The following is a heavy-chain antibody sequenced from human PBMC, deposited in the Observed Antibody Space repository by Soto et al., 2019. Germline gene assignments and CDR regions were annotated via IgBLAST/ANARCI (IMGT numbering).Heavy chain of an antibody. Sequence: QVQLVESGGGVVQPGRSLRLSCAASGFTFSSYAMHWVRQAPGKGLEWVAVISYDGSNEYYADSVKGRFTISRDNSKNTLYLQMNSLRAEDTAVYYCASTTAIVPFDYWGQGTLVTVSS. J-gene: IGHJ4*02. D-gene: IGHD5-18*01. CDR3: ASTTAIVPFDY. CDR2: ISYDGSNE. CDR1: GFTFSSYA. V-gene: IGHV3-30-3*01.